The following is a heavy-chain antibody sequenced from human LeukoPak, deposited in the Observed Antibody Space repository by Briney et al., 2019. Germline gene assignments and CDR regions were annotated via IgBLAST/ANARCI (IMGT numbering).Heavy chain of an antibody. CDR3: ARDYPQALWFGQGAFDI. J-gene: IGHJ3*02. Sequence: GGSLRLSCAASGFTFSSYEMNWVRQAPGKGLEWVSYISSSGSTIYYADSVKGRFTISRDNAKNSLYLQMNSLRAEDTAVYYCARDYPQALWFGQGAFDIWGQGTMVTASS. V-gene: IGHV3-48*03. D-gene: IGHD3-10*01. CDR1: GFTFSSYE. CDR2: ISSSGSTI.